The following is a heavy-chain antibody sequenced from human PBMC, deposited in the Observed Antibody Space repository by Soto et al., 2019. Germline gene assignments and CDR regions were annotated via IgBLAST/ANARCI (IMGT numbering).Heavy chain of an antibody. CDR1: GVNFNKYG. Sequence: SLRLSCGASGVNFNKYGVHWVRQAPGKGLEWVAVIWHDGSNIDYGDSVRGRFTVSRDNSKNTLYLQMNSLRPEDTAVYYCSRGTYYPQSSGLHADYWGPGTVVTVSS. D-gene: IGHD3-22*01. CDR2: IWHDGSNI. J-gene: IGHJ4*02. V-gene: IGHV3-33*03. CDR3: SRGTYYPQSSGLHADY.